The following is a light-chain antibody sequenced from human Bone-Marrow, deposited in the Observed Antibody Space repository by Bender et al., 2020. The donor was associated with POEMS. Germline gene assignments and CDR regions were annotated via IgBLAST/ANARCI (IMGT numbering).Light chain of an antibody. CDR1: TLPKQY. CDR2: KDS. V-gene: IGLV3-25*03. CDR3: QSADISGTYII. Sequence: AARITCSGDTLPKQYAYWYQQKPGQAPILVIHKDSERPSEIPERFSGSSSGTTVTLTISGVQAEDEAVYYCQSADISGTYIIFGGGTQLTVV. J-gene: IGLJ2*01.